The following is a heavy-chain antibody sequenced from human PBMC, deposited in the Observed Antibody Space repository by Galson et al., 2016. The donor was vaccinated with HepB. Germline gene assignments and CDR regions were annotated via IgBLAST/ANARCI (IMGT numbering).Heavy chain of an antibody. CDR3: ARRRPSNSPTGFDY. D-gene: IGHD4-11*01. Sequence: PALVKPTQTLTLTCSFSGFSLSTSGVGVGWIRQPPGKALEWLGTIYWDDDKRYSPSLKSRLIITKGTSKNQVVLTMTNVDPVDTATYYCARRRPSNSPTGFDYWGQGTLVTVSS. CDR1: GFSLSTSGVG. CDR2: IYWDDDK. J-gene: IGHJ4*02. V-gene: IGHV2-5*02.